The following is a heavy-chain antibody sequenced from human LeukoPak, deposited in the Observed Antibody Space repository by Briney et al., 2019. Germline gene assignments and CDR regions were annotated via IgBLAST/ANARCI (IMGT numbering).Heavy chain of an antibody. D-gene: IGHD6-19*01. Sequence: SETLSLTCAVSGRSFSDDFWTCVRQFPGKGLEWIGEIYHSGSTNYNPSPKRRVCMSFDTSKNQFSLQLTSVTAADTAVYFCARGFIAVAGTALNWFDPWGPGTLVTVSS. J-gene: IGHJ5*02. CDR1: GRSFSDDF. CDR3: ARGFIAVAGTALNWFDP. V-gene: IGHV4-34*01. CDR2: IYHSGST.